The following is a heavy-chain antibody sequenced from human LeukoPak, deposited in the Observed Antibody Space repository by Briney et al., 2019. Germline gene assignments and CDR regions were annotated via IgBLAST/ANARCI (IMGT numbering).Heavy chain of an antibody. CDR3: ARGNYDILTGYGYYFDY. J-gene: IGHJ4*02. CDR2: IYYSGST. Sequence: PSETLSLTCAVYGGSFSGYYWGWIRQPPGKGLEWIGSIYYSGSTYYNPSLKSRVTISVDTSKNQFSLKLSSVTAADTAVYYCARGNYDILTGYGYYFDYWGQGTLVTVSS. CDR1: GGSFSGYY. V-gene: IGHV4-34*01. D-gene: IGHD3-9*01.